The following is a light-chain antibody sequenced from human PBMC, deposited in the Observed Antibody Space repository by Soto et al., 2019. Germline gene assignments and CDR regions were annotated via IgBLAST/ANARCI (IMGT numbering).Light chain of an antibody. Sequence: DIKMTQSPSTLSASVGDRVTITCQASQDITNYLNWYQQKPGRAPKLLIYDASNLKTGVPSRFSGGGSGTDFTFTISRLQPDDIATYFCQHYNSLPFTFGQGTKLEMK. J-gene: IGKJ2*01. V-gene: IGKV1-33*01. CDR1: QDITNY. CDR3: QHYNSLPFT. CDR2: DAS.